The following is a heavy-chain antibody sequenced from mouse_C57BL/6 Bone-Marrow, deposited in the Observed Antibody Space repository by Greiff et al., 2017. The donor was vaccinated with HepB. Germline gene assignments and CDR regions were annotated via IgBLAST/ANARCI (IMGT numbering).Heavy chain of an antibody. CDR1: GYTFTSYG. Sequence: VKLMESGAELARPGASVKLSCKASGYTFTSYGISWVKQRTGQGLEWIGEIYPRSGNTYYNEKFKGKATLTADKSSSTAYMELRSLTSEDSAVYLCGREGYYVAYWGQGTLVTVSA. J-gene: IGHJ3*01. CDR2: IYPRSGNT. CDR3: GREGYYVAY. V-gene: IGHV1-81*01. D-gene: IGHD2-3*01.